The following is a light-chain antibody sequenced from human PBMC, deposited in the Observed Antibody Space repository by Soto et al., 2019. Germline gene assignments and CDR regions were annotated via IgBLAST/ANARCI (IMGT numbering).Light chain of an antibody. J-gene: IGLJ2*01. V-gene: IGLV2-14*03. CDR2: DVS. CDR1: SSDVGGYNY. Sequence: QSALTQPASVSGSPGQSITISCTGTSSDVGGYNYVSWYQQHPGKAPKLLIYDVSNRPSGVSNRFSGSKSGNTASLTISGIQAEDEAGYYCSSYTTNSTVVFGGGTTLTVL. CDR3: SSYTTNSTVV.